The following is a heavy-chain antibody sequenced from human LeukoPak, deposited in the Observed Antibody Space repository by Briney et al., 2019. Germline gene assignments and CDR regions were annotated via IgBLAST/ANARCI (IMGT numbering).Heavy chain of an antibody. CDR2: IYYSGST. D-gene: IGHD6-13*01. CDR1: GGSISSSNYY. V-gene: IGHV4-39*07. J-gene: IGHJ5*02. Sequence: SETLSLTCTVSGGSISSSNYYWGWIRQPPGKGLEWIGTIYYSGSTNYNPSLKSRVTISVETSKDQFSLKLSSVTAADTAVYYCARRDSSSWYRPRNWFDPWGQGTLVTVSS. CDR3: ARRDSSSWYRPRNWFDP.